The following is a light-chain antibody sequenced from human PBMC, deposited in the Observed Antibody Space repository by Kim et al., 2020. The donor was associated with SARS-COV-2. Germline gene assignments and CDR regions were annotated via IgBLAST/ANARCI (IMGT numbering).Light chain of an antibody. CDR3: QEYGSSPLA. J-gene: IGKJ4*01. V-gene: IGKV3-20*01. CDR1: SHY. Sequence: EIAVTQSPGTLSLSPGERATLSCRARSHYLAWYQQKPGQAPRLLIYDASTRATVIPDRFSASGSGTDFTLTISRLEPEDFAIYYCQEYGSSPLAFGGGTKVDIK. CDR2: DAS.